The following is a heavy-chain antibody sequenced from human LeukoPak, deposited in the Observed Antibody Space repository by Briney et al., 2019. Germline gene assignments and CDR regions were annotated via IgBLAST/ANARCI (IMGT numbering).Heavy chain of an antibody. D-gene: IGHD4-17*01. J-gene: IGHJ6*03. V-gene: IGHV1-18*01. CDR1: GFTFTSYG. CDR2: IITYNGNT. Sequence: ASVKVSCKASGFTFTSYGITWVRQAPGQGLEWMGWIITYNGNTHYAQKLQGRVTLTTDTSTNTAYMELRGLRSDDTAVYYCAKTTVTSEEYFYCYMDVWGKGTTVTVSS. CDR3: AKTTVTSEEYFYCYMDV.